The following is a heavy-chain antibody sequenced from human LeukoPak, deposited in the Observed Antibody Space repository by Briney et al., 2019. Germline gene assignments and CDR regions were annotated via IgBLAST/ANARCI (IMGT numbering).Heavy chain of an antibody. V-gene: IGHV3-21*01. D-gene: IGHD3-3*01. Sequence: GGSLRLSCAASGFTFSSYSMNWVRQAPGKGLEWVSSISSSSSYIYYADSVKGRFTISRDNAKNSLYLQMNSLRAEDTAVYYCARGRITIFGVVIKAFDIWGQGTMVTVSS. J-gene: IGHJ3*02. CDR3: ARGRITIFGVVIKAFDI. CDR2: ISSSSSYI. CDR1: GFTFSSYS.